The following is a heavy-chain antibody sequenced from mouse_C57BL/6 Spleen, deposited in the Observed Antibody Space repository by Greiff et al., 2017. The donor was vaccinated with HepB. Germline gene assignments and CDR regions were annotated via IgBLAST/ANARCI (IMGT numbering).Heavy chain of an antibody. CDR3: ARGSGTGWYFDV. D-gene: IGHD3-3*01. CDR2: IYPRSGNT. CDR1: GYTFTSYG. Sequence: QVQLKQSGAELARPGASVKLSCKASGYTFTSYGISWVKQRTGQGLEWIGEIYPRSGNTYYNEKFKGKATLTADKSSSTAYMELRSLTSEDSAVYFCARGSGTGWYFDVWGTGTTVTVSS. V-gene: IGHV1-81*01. J-gene: IGHJ1*03.